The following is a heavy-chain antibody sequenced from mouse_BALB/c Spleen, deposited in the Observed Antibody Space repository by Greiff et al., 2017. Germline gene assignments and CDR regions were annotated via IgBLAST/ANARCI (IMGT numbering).Heavy chain of an antibody. D-gene: IGHD2-4*01. CDR1: GYSITSDYA. CDR3: ARDDYDVLYAMDY. J-gene: IGHJ4*01. CDR2: ISYSGST. Sequence: EVQLVESGPGLVKPSQSLSLTCTVTGYSITSDYAWNWIRQFPGNKLEWMGYISYSGSTSYNPSLKSRISITRDTSKNQFFLQLNSVTTEDTATYYCARDDYDVLYAMDYWGQGTSVTVSS. V-gene: IGHV3-2*02.